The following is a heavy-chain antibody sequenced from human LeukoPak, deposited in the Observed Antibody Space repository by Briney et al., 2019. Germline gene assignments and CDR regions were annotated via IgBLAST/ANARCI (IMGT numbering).Heavy chain of an antibody. CDR1: GFTFGSYS. D-gene: IGHD3-16*01. CDR3: AKSTRAVMAMMDV. V-gene: IGHV3-21*01. Sequence: GSLRLSCAASGFTFGSYSMNWVRQAPRKGLEWVSSISSSSYIYYADSVKGRFTISRDNAKNSLFLQMNSLRAEDTAVYFCAKSTRAVMAMMDVWGKGTTVTVSS. CDR2: ISSSSYI. J-gene: IGHJ6*04.